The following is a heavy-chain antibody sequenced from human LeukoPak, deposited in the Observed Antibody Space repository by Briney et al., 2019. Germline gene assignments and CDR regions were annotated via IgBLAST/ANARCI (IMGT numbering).Heavy chain of an antibody. Sequence: ASVKVSCKASGYTFTSYGISWVRQAPGQGLEWMGWISAYNGNTNYAQKLQGRVTMTTDTSTSTAYMELRSLRSDDTAVYYCARDTQTFIYQPNPGDAFDIWGQGTMVTVSS. CDR2: ISAYNGNT. CDR3: ARDTQTFIYQPNPGDAFDI. V-gene: IGHV1-18*01. D-gene: IGHD2-2*01. J-gene: IGHJ3*02. CDR1: GYTFTSYG.